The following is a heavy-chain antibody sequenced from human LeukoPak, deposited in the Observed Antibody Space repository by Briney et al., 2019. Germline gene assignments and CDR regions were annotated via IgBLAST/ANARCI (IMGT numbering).Heavy chain of an antibody. CDR3: ARSLDLAVAGIDF. D-gene: IGHD6-19*01. CDR1: GFTFSNYA. CDR2: TSGSGDSTYYT. V-gene: IGHV3-23*01. Sequence: GGSLRLSCAASGFTFSNYAMSWVRQPLGKGLKWFSGTSGSGDSTYYTYYADSVKGRFTVSRDNSKNTVYLQMNSLRAEDTAVYYCARSLDLAVAGIDFWGQGTLVTVSS. J-gene: IGHJ4*02.